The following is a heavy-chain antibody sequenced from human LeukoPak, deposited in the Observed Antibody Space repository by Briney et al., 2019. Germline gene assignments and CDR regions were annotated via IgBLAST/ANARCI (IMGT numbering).Heavy chain of an antibody. D-gene: IGHD3-3*01. V-gene: IGHV3-48*01. CDR2: ISSSSSTI. J-gene: IGHJ4*02. CDR1: GFTFSSYS. CDR3: ARAGGSFWSGYYIDY. Sequence: GGSLRLSCAASGFTFSSYSMNWVRQAPGKGLEWVSYISSSSSTIYYADSVKGRFTISRDNAKNSLYLQMNSLRAEDTAVYYCARAGGSFWSGYYIDYWGQGTLVTVSS.